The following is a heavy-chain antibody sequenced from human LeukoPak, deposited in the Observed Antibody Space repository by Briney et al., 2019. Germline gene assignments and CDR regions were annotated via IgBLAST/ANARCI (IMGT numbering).Heavy chain of an antibody. V-gene: IGHV3-30*02. Sequence: GGSLRISCAASGFTFRSYDMHWVRQAPGTGLEWVAFIRFDGSNKYYADSVKGRFTISRDNSRNTLYLQMNSLRAEDTAVYYRTKVGGIAVATYYYMDVWGKGTTVTVSS. CDR3: TKVGGIAVATYYYMDV. J-gene: IGHJ6*03. CDR1: GFTFRSYD. CDR2: IRFDGSNK. D-gene: IGHD6-19*01.